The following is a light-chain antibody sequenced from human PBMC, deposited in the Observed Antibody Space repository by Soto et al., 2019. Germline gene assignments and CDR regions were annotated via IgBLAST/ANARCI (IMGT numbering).Light chain of an antibody. Sequence: QSALTQPASVSGSPGQSITISCTGTSSDVGGYNYVSWYQQHPGKAPKLMIYEVSNRPSGVSNRFSGSKSGNTASLTISGLQAEGEADYYCSSYTSSSIHYVFGTGTKVTVL. J-gene: IGLJ1*01. CDR2: EVS. V-gene: IGLV2-14*01. CDR3: SSYTSSSIHYV. CDR1: SSDVGGYNY.